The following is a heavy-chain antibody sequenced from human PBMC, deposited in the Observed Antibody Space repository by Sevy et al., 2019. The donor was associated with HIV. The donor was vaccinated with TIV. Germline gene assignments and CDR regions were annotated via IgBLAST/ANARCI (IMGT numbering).Heavy chain of an antibody. Sequence: SETLALTCTVSGGSVSSGSYFWSWIRQPPGKGLECVGYIYYGGSTNYNPSLKSRVTISVDTSKNRFSLKLSSVTAADTAVYYCARVGGLTDYGMDVWGQGTTVTVSS. J-gene: IGHJ6*02. D-gene: IGHD1-26*01. CDR1: GGSVSSGSYF. CDR3: ARVGGLTDYGMDV. CDR2: IYYGGST. V-gene: IGHV4-61*01.